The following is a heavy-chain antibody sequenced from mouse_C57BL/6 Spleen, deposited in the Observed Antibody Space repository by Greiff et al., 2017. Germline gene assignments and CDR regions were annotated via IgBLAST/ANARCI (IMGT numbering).Heavy chain of an antibody. CDR3: VRGSFYYYGSSSDFDY. CDR1: GFTFNTYA. D-gene: IGHD1-1*01. J-gene: IGHJ2*01. Sequence: EVQLQESGGGLVQPKGSLKLSCAASGFTFNTYAMHWVRQAPGKGLEWVARIRSKSSNYATYYADSVKDRFTISRDDSQSMLYLQMNNLKTEDTAMYYCVRGSFYYYGSSSDFDYWGQGTTLTVSS. CDR2: IRSKSSNYAT. V-gene: IGHV10-3*01.